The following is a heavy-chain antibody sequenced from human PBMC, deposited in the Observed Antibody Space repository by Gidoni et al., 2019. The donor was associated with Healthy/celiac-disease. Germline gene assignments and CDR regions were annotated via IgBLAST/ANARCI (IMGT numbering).Heavy chain of an antibody. D-gene: IGHD7-27*01. Sequence: DVQLVQSGAEVKQPGASLTISCKGSGYSFTSYWIGWVRQMPGKGLEWTGIISPGDSDTRYSPSFQGQVTISADKSISTAYLQWSSLKASDTAMYYCARSRWGSRSYYFDYWGQGTLVTVSS. CDR2: ISPGDSDT. V-gene: IGHV5-51*03. CDR3: ARSRWGSRSYYFDY. J-gene: IGHJ4*02. CDR1: GYSFTSYW.